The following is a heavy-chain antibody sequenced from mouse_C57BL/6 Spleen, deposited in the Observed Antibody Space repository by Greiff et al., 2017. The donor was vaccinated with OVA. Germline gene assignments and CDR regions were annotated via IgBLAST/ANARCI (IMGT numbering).Heavy chain of an antibody. CDR1: GYSFTGYW. CDR2: INPGSGTT. V-gene: IGHV1-55*01. D-gene: IGHD4-1*01. J-gene: IGHJ2*01. Sequence: QVQLQQPGPELVKPGASVKMSCKASGYSFTGYWITWVKQSPGKGLEWIGDINPGSGTTSYNQKFKSKATLTVDPSSSTAYMQLSSLTSEDSAVYDRETGTGYFDYWGQGTTLTVSS. CDR3: ETGTGYFDY.